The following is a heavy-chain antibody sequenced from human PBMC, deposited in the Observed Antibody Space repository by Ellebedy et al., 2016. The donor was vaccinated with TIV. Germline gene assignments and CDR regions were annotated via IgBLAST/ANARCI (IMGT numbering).Heavy chain of an antibody. CDR3: AKGLGDHWAFDT. J-gene: IGHJ3*02. CDR2: ISQDGSNK. V-gene: IGHV3-30*18. Sequence: GESLKISXAASGFSFNSYGMHWVRQAPGMGLEWVVSISQDGSNKYYTDSVKGRFTISRDNFKTTLYVQMDSLRVEDTAVYFCAKGLGDHWAFDTWGQGTEVTVSS. D-gene: IGHD3-16*01. CDR1: GFSFNSYG.